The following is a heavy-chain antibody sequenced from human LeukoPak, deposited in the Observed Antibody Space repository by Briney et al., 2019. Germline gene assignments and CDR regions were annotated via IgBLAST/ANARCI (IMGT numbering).Heavy chain of an antibody. CDR2: IYHSGST. V-gene: IGHV4-38-2*01. CDR1: GYSISSGYY. CDR3: ARGSSVHSGKFDY. Sequence: SETLSLTCAVSGYSISSGYYWGWIRQPPGKGLEWIGSIYHSGSTYYNPSLKSRVTISVDTSKNQFSLKLSSVTAADTAVYYCARGSSVHSGKFDYWGQGTLVTVSS. J-gene: IGHJ4*02. D-gene: IGHD3-10*01.